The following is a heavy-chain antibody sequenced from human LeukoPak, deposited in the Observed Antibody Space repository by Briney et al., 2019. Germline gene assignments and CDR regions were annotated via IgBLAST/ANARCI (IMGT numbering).Heavy chain of an antibody. J-gene: IGHJ4*02. Sequence: PSETLSLTCTVSDDSMSSYYWNWIRQPPGKGLEWIGDVYYSGGTNYNPSLKSRVTISLVTSKNQFSLKLSSVTAADTAVYYCARRANTAPPYYFDYWGQGTLVTVSS. CDR3: ARRANTAPPYYFDY. D-gene: IGHD5-18*01. V-gene: IGHV4-59*01. CDR1: DDSMSSYY. CDR2: VYYSGGT.